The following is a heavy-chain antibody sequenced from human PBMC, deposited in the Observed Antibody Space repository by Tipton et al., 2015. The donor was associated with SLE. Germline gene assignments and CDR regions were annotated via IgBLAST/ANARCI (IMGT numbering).Heavy chain of an antibody. Sequence: RSLRLSCAASGFTFSYSAFHWVRQAPGKGLEWAAVISFDGSSTYYADSVKGRFTFSRDNSKNTVYLQMNSLRSEDTAVYYCARSRAARPNFDYWGLGTLVTVSS. CDR2: ISFDGSST. J-gene: IGHJ4*02. CDR1: GFTFSYSA. CDR3: ARSRAARPNFDY. D-gene: IGHD6-6*01. V-gene: IGHV3-30*04.